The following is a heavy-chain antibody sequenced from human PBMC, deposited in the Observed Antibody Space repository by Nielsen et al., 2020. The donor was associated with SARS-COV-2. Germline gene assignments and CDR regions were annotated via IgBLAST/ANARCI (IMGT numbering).Heavy chain of an antibody. CDR3: ARISVAGTFFDY. CDR2: IYYSGST. Sequence: GSLRLSCTVSGGSISSYYWSWIRQPPGKGLEWIGYIYYSGSTNYNPSLKSRVTISVDTSKNQFSLKLSSATAADTAVYYCARISVAGTFFDYWGQGTLVTVSS. D-gene: IGHD6-19*01. J-gene: IGHJ4*02. CDR1: GGSISSYY. V-gene: IGHV4-59*01.